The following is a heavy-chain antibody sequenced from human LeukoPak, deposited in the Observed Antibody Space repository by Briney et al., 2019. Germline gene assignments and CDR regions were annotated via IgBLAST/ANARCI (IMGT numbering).Heavy chain of an antibody. CDR2: IYYSGST. D-gene: IGHD3-22*01. V-gene: IGHV4-59*01. CDR3: ARGPRYDRSGYLHYYYYMDV. CDR1: GGSISSYY. J-gene: IGHJ6*03. Sequence: SETLPLTCTVSGGSISSYYWSWIRQPPGKGLEWIGYIYYSGSTNYNPSLKSRVTISVDTSKNQFSLKLSSVTAADTVVYYCARGPRYDRSGYLHYYYYMDVWGKGTTVTVSS.